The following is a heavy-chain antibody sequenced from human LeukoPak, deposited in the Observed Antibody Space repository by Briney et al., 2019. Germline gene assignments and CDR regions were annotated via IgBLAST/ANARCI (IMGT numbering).Heavy chain of an antibody. Sequence: QPGGSLRLSCAASGFTFSSYGMHWVRQAPGKGLEWVAFIRYDGSNKYYADSVKGRFTISRDNSKNTLYLQMNSLRAEDTAVYYCAKDANPYDSSGYYNYWGQGTLVTVSS. V-gene: IGHV3-30*02. CDR1: GFTFSSYG. J-gene: IGHJ4*02. CDR2: IRYDGSNK. CDR3: AKDANPYDSSGYYNY. D-gene: IGHD3-22*01.